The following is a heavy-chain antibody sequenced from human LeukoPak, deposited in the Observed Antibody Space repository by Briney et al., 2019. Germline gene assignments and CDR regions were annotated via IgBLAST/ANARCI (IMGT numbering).Heavy chain of an antibody. CDR2: IRYDGSNK. D-gene: IGHD3-22*01. J-gene: IGHJ4*02. CDR1: GFTFSSYG. V-gene: IGHV3-30*02. Sequence: GGSLRLSCAASGFTFSSYGMSWVRQAPGKGLEWVAFIRYDGSNKYYADSVKGRFTISRDNSKNMLFLQMNSLIIEDTAVYYCARNSDYYDYSPQSVWGQGTLVIVS. CDR3: ARNSDYYDYSPQSV.